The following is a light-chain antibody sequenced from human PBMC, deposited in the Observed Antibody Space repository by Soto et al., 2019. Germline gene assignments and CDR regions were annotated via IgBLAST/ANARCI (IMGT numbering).Light chain of an antibody. CDR2: EDD. Sequence: NFMLTQPHSVSESPGKTVTISCTRSSGSIGSNSVQWYQQRPGSAPTTVIYEDDQRPSGVPNRFSGSIDSSSNSASLTISGLQTEDEADYYCQSYDTNTVLFGGGTKPTVL. CDR3: QSYDTNTVL. J-gene: IGLJ2*01. V-gene: IGLV6-57*04. CDR1: SGSIGSNS.